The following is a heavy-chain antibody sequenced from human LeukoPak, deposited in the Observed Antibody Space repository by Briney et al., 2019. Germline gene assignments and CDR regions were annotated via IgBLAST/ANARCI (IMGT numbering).Heavy chain of an antibody. J-gene: IGHJ3*02. CDR2: ISYIGST. D-gene: IGHD4-17*01. CDR3: ARDLVTVTKGFDI. V-gene: IGHV4-59*11. Sequence: PSETRSLTWAVSGDSFGSHYWTWIRQPPGKGLEWIGYISYIGSTNYTPSLKSRVTTSIDTSKNQFSLKLSSVTAADTAVYYCARDLVTVTKGFDIWGQGTMVSVSS. CDR1: GDSFGSHY.